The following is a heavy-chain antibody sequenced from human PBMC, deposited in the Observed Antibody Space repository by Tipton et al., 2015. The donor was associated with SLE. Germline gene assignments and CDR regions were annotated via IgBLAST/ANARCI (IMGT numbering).Heavy chain of an antibody. CDR2: IYNSGNT. CDR1: GASISSTSYY. CDR3: ARTLDALDI. Sequence: GLVKPSETLSLTCTVSGASISSTSYYWGWIRQAPGKGLEWIGSIYNSGNTYYNASLKSRVTISVDTSKNQFSLKLTAVTAADTAVYYCARTLDALDIWGQGTMVTVSS. J-gene: IGHJ3*02. V-gene: IGHV4-39*07.